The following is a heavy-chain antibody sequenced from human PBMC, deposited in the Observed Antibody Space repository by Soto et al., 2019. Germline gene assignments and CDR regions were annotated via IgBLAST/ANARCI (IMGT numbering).Heavy chain of an antibody. V-gene: IGHV3-33*01. CDR2: IWYDGSNK. D-gene: IGHD6-19*01. J-gene: IGHJ6*02. CDR1: GFTFSSYG. Sequence: GGSLRLSCAASGFTFSSYGMHWVRQAPGKGLEWVAVIWYDGSNKYYADSVKGRFTISRDNSKNTLYLQMNSLRAEDTAVYYCARDSVEGRHIAVAGTSFYYGMDVWGQGTTVTVYS. CDR3: ARDSVEGRHIAVAGTSFYYGMDV.